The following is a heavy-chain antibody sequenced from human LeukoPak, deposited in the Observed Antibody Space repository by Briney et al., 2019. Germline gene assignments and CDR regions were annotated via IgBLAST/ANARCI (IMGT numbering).Heavy chain of an antibody. CDR3: ARDRVGATPPNWLDP. J-gene: IGHJ5*02. D-gene: IGHD1-26*01. CDR2: IIPIFGTA. V-gene: IGHV1-69*13. CDR1: GGTFSSYA. Sequence: ASVKVSCKASGGTFSSYAISWVRQAPGQGLEWMGGIIPIFGTANYAQKFQGRVTITADESTSTAYMELSSLRSEDTAVYYCARDRVGATPPNWLDPWGQGTLVTVSS.